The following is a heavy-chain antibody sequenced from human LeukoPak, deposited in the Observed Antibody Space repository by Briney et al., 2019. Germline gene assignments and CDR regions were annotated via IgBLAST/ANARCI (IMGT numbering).Heavy chain of an antibody. Sequence: GGSLRLSCVASGFRFSGYAIHWVRQAPGKGLEWVALISYDGRRKDYADSVKGRFTIDRDNSKNTVYLQMNSLRPDDTAIYYCARSILAGTGGFDYWGQGSLITVSS. D-gene: IGHD6-19*01. CDR2: ISYDGRRK. CDR1: GFRFSGYA. V-gene: IGHV3-30*04. CDR3: ARSILAGTGGFDY. J-gene: IGHJ4*02.